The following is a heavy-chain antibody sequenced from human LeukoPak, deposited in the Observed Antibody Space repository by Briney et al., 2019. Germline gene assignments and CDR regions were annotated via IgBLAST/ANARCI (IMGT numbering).Heavy chain of an antibody. V-gene: IGHV3-23*01. CDR2: IDGSGGSP. Sequence: GGSLRLSCAASGFTFSSYAMSWVRQAPGKGLEWVSGIDGSGGSPPSADSVKGRFTISRDISKNTVYLQMDSLRAEDTAVYYCAKDGDCSSTSCYTGRFDYWGQGTLVTVSS. D-gene: IGHD2-2*02. CDR1: GFTFSSYA. J-gene: IGHJ4*02. CDR3: AKDGDCSSTSCYTGRFDY.